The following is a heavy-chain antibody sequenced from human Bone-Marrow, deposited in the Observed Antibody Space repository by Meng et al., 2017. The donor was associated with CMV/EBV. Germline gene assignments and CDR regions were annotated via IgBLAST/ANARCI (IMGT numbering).Heavy chain of an antibody. D-gene: IGHD3-10*01. CDR1: GFTFSDYY. Sequence: LSLTCAASGFTFSDYYMSWIRQAPGKGLEWVSYISSSGSTIYYADSVKGRFTISRDNAKNSLYLQMNSLRAEDTAVYYCARTSMVYYYYGMDVWGQGTTVTVSS. CDR3: ARTSMVYYYYGMDV. J-gene: IGHJ6*02. V-gene: IGHV3-11*04. CDR2: ISSSGSTI.